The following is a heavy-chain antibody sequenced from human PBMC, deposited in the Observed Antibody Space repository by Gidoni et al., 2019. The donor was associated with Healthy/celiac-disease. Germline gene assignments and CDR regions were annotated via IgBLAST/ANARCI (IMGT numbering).Heavy chain of an antibody. CDR2: ISYDGSNK. CDR1: GFTFSSYG. J-gene: IGHJ2*01. V-gene: IGHV3-30*18. CDR3: AKDRRRGGSWDLDWYFDL. Sequence: QVQLVESGGGVVQPGRSLRLSCAASGFTFSSYGMHWVRQAPGKGLEWVAVISYDGSNKYYADSVKGRFTISRDNSKNTLYLQMNSLRAEDTAVYYCAKDRRRGGSWDLDWYFDLWGRGTLVTVSS. D-gene: IGHD6-13*01.